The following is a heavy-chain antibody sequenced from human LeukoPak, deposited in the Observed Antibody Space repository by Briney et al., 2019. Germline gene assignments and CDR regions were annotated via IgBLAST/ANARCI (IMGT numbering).Heavy chain of an antibody. J-gene: IGHJ4*02. CDR1: GYTFTSYG. D-gene: IGHD3-3*01. V-gene: IGHV1-46*01. CDR2: INPSGGST. Sequence: ASVKVSCKASGYTFTSYGISWVRQAPGQGLEWMGIINPSGGSTSYAQKFQGRVTMTRDMSTSTVYMELSSLRSEDTAVYYCARGVTIFGVVIINLSMGIDYWGQGTLVTVSS. CDR3: ARGVTIFGVVIINLSMGIDY.